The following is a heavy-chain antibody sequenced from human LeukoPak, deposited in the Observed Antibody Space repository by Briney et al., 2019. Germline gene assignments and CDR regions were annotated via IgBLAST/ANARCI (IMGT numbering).Heavy chain of an antibody. CDR3: ARKGGYSYGPAFDY. Sequence: SVKVSCKASGGTFSSYAISWVRQAPGQGLEWMGGIIPIFGTANYAQKFQGRVTITTDESTSTAHMELSSLRSEDTAVYYCARKGGYSYGPAFDYWGQGTLVTVSS. V-gene: IGHV1-69*05. CDR1: GGTFSSYA. CDR2: IIPIFGTA. D-gene: IGHD5-18*01. J-gene: IGHJ4*02.